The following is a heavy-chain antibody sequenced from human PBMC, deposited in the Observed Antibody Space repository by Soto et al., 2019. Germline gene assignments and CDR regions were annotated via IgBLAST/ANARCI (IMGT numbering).Heavy chain of an antibody. Sequence: ASVKGSCKASGYTIPSYAMHWVRQAPGQRLEWMGWINAGNGNTKYSQKFQGRVTITRDTSASTADMELSSLRSEDTAVYYCARDRITMVRGVIGNWFDPWGQGTLVTVSS. D-gene: IGHD3-10*01. CDR3: ARDRITMVRGVIGNWFDP. V-gene: IGHV1-3*01. J-gene: IGHJ5*02. CDR1: GYTIPSYA. CDR2: INAGNGNT.